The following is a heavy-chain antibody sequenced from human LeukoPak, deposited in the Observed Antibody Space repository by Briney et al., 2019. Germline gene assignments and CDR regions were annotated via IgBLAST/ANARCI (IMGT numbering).Heavy chain of an antibody. CDR1: GFTFSSYA. D-gene: IGHD6-13*01. Sequence: GGSLRLSCAASGFTFSSYAMHWVRQAPGKGLEWVSRINSDARSTSYADSVKGRFTISRDNAKNTLYLQMNSLRAEDTAVYYCARGDSSSWYSPDWFDPWGQGTLVTVSS. V-gene: IGHV3-74*01. CDR3: ARGDSSSWYSPDWFDP. J-gene: IGHJ5*02. CDR2: INSDARST.